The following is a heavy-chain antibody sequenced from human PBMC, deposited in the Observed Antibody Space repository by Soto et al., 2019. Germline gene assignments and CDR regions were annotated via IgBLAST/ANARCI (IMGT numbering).Heavy chain of an antibody. J-gene: IGHJ4*02. CDR3: ARAGASSWPNKFDC. D-gene: IGHD6-13*01. CDR2: IDTTGAI. V-gene: IGHV3-48*01. Sequence: EVQLVESGGGLVQPGGSLKLSCAASGFTFSSYCLNWVRQAPGKGLEWISYIDTTGAIFHADSVKGRFTISRDNAKNSVYLQMNSLRAEDTAVYYCARAGASSWPNKFDCWGQGTLVTVSS. CDR1: GFTFSSYC.